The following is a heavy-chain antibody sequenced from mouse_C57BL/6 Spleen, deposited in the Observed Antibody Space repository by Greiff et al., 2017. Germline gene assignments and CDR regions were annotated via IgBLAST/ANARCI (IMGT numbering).Heavy chain of an antibody. CDR2: IDPESGDT. CDR1: GFNIKDDY. D-gene: IGHD3-2*02. CDR3: TGQLRLRALGFAY. J-gene: IGHJ3*01. V-gene: IGHV14-4*01. Sequence: VQLQQSGAELVRPGASVKLSCTASGFNIKDDYMHWVKQRPEQGLEWIGWIDPESGDTEYASKFQGKATITADTSSNTAYLQLSSLTSEDTAVYYCTGQLRLRALGFAYWGQGTLVTVSA.